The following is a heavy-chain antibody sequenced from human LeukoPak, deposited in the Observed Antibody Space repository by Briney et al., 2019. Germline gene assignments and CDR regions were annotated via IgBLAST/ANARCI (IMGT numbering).Heavy chain of an antibody. CDR3: ARERRLTVAGTNWFDP. Sequence: KPSETLSLTCAVYGGTFSGYYWSWIRQPPGKGLEWIGEINHSGSTNYNPSLKSRVTISVDTSKNQFSLKLSSVTAADTAVYYCARERRLTVAGTNWFDPWGQGTLVTVSS. CDR2: INHSGST. V-gene: IGHV4-34*01. J-gene: IGHJ5*02. CDR1: GGTFSGYY. D-gene: IGHD6-19*01.